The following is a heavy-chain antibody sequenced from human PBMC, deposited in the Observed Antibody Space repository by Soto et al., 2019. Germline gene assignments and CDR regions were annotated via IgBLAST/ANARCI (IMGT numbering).Heavy chain of an antibody. CDR3: TRGTYYPGDNGYYYFVY. D-gene: IGHD2-21*01. J-gene: IGHJ4*02. CDR2: IIPIFGTA. CDR1: GGTFSSYA. V-gene: IGHV1-69*13. Sequence: SVKVSCKASGGTFSSYAISWVRQAPGHGLEWMGGIIPIFGTANYAQKFQGRVTMTADESTSTAYMELSSLRDEDTAVYYCTRGTYYPGDNGYYYFVYWGPGTLVTVSS.